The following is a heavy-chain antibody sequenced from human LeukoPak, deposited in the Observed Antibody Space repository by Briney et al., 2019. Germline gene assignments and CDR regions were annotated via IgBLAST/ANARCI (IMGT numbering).Heavy chain of an antibody. CDR3: ARDPAILSSGYGNFDY. V-gene: IGHV3-30*04. CDR2: ISYDGSNK. J-gene: IGHJ4*02. CDR1: GFTFSSYA. D-gene: IGHD3-22*01. Sequence: GRSLRLSCAASGFTFSSYAMHWVRQAPGKGLEWVAVISYDGSNKHYADSVKGRFTISRDNSKNTLYLQMNSLRAEDTAVYYCARDPAILSSGYGNFDYWGQGTLVTVSS.